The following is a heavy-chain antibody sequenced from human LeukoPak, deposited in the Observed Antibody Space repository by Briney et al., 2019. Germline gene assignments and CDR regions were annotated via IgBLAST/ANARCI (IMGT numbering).Heavy chain of an antibody. CDR1: GGSFSGYY. Sequence: ETLSLTCAVYGGSFSGYYWSWIRQPPGKGLEWIGEINHSGSTNYNPSLKSRVTISVDTSKNQFSLKLSSVTAADTAVYYCARGRAVTTFDYWGQGTLVTVSS. CDR3: ARGRAVTTFDY. CDR2: INHSGST. J-gene: IGHJ4*02. V-gene: IGHV4-34*01. D-gene: IGHD4-17*01.